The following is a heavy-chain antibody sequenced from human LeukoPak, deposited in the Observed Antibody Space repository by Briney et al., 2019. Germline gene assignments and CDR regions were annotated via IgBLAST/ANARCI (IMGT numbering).Heavy chain of an antibody. CDR2: IYFTGTT. CDR1: GGSISSGDYY. Sequence: SETLSLTCTVSGGSISSGDYYWSWIRQPPGKGLEWVGYIYFTGTTSYNPSLKSRLTLSVDTSKNQFSLRLSSVTAADTAVYYCARAYYGAYYFDYWGQGTLVTVSS. CDR3: ARAYYGAYYFDY. V-gene: IGHV4-30-4*08. D-gene: IGHD3-3*01. J-gene: IGHJ4*02.